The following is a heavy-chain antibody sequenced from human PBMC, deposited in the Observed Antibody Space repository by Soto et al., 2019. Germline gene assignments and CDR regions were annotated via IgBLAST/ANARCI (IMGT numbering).Heavy chain of an antibody. CDR3: VRDQSDYGGGNWFDP. J-gene: IGHJ5*02. V-gene: IGHV4-4*07. CDR1: GDSISSFY. D-gene: IGHD4-17*01. CDR2: VYTSGNT. Sequence: SETLSLTCTVSGDSISSFYWSWIRQPAGKGLEWIGRVYTSGNTDYNPSLKSRLTMSVDTSKNQLFLKLRSVTAADTAAYYCVRDQSDYGGGNWFDPWGPGTLVTVSS.